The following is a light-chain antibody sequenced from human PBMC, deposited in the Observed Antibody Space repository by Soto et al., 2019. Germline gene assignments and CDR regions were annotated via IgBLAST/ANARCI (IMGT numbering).Light chain of an antibody. J-gene: IGKJ2*01. CDR2: GAS. CDR3: QPYGSSPPYT. V-gene: IGKV3-20*01. CDR1: QSVSSSY. Sequence: IVLTQSPGTLSLSPGERATLSCRASQSVSSSYLAWYQQKPGQAPRLLIYGASSKATGIPDRFSGSGSGTDLTLTISRLEPEDFAVYYCQPYGSSPPYTFGQGTKLEIK.